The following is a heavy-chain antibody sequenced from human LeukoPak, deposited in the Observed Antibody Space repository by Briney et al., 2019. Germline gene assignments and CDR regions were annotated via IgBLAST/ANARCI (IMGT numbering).Heavy chain of an antibody. D-gene: IGHD6-6*01. Sequence: ASVKVSCKASGYTFTSYGISRVRQAPGQGLEWMGWISAYNGNTNYAQKLQGRVTMTTDTSTSTAYMELRSLRSDDTAVYYCARVYSSSSSNWFDPWGQGTLVTVSS. V-gene: IGHV1-18*01. CDR1: GYTFTSYG. CDR2: ISAYNGNT. J-gene: IGHJ5*02. CDR3: ARVYSSSSSNWFDP.